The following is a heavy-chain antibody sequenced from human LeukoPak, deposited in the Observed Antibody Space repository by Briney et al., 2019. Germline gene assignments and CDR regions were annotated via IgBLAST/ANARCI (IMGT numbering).Heavy chain of an antibody. V-gene: IGHV4-34*01. CDR1: GGSFIGFH. J-gene: IGHJ3*02. Sequence: PSETLSLTCAVYGGSFIGFHWNWIRQPPGKGLEWIGDINHSGSTNYNPSLKSRVTISVDTSKNQFSLKLSSVTAADTAVYYCAREPSSYSGSYTSAYDIWGQGTMVTVSS. CDR3: AREPSSYSGSYTSAYDI. D-gene: IGHD1-26*01. CDR2: INHSGST.